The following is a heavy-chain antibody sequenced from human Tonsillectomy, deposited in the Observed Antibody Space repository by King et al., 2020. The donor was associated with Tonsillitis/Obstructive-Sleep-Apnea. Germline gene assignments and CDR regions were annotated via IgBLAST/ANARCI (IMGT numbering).Heavy chain of an antibody. CDR2: IKSKTDGGTT. Sequence: VQLVESGGGLVKPGGSLRLSCAASGFTFSNACMSWVRQAPGKGLEWVGRIKSKTDGGTTDYAAPVKGRFTISRDDSKNTLYLQMNSLKTEDTAVYYCATDTVTSRYLQHWGQGTLVTVSS. J-gene: IGHJ1*01. CDR1: GFTFSNAC. CDR3: ATDTVTSRYLQH. D-gene: IGHD4-17*01. V-gene: IGHV3-15*01.